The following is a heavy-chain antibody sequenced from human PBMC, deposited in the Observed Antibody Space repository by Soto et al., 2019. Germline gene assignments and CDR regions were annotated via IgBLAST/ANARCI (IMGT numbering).Heavy chain of an antibody. CDR3: ARDWTHYYSIGHGYY. V-gene: IGHV1-3*01. D-gene: IGHD3-22*01. CDR2: INAGNGDT. J-gene: IGHJ4*02. CDR1: GYTFTIYP. Sequence: ASVKVSCKASGYTFTIYPMHWVRQAPGQGLEWMGWINAGNGDTKYSQKFQGRVTITRDTSASTAYMELSSLRSEDTAVYYCARDWTHYYSIGHGYYWGQGTLVTVSS.